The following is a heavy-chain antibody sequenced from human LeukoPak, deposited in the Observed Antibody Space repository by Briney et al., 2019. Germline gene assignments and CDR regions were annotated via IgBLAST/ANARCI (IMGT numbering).Heavy chain of an antibody. Sequence: GGSLRLSCAASGFTFSSYSMNWVRQAPGKGLEWVSYISSSSSIIDYADSVKGRFTTSRDNAKNSPYLQMNSLRAEDTAVYYCARARGYSYGYSDYWGQGTLVTVSS. CDR3: ARARGYSYGYSDY. CDR2: ISSSSSII. V-gene: IGHV3-48*01. D-gene: IGHD5-18*01. J-gene: IGHJ4*02. CDR1: GFTFSSYS.